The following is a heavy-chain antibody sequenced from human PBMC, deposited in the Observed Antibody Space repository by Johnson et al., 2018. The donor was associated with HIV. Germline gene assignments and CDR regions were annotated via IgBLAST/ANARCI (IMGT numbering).Heavy chain of an antibody. J-gene: IGHJ3*02. V-gene: IGHV3-15*01. Sequence: VQLVESGGGLVKPGGSLRLSCAASGFIFSNAWMSWVRQAPGTGLEWVGRIKRKTDGGATDYAAPVKGRFTISRDDSKNTLYLQMNSLKIEDTAVYYCTTEWWEAFDIWGQGTMVTVSS. D-gene: IGHD2-15*01. CDR2: IKRKTDGGAT. CDR1: GFIFSNAW. CDR3: TTEWWEAFDI.